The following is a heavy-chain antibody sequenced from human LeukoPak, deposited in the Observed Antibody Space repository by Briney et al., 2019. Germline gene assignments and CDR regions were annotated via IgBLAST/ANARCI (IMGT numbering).Heavy chain of an antibody. V-gene: IGHV3-53*01. CDR3: ASKRGYNYGYDN. J-gene: IGHJ4*02. CDR1: GFTVSSNY. Sequence: GWSLRLPCAASGFTVSSNYMSWVRQAPGKGLEWVSVTYSGGSTYYADSVKGRFTISRDNSKNTLYFQMNSLRAEDTAVYYCASKRGYNYGYDNWGQGTLVTVSS. CDR2: TYSGGST. D-gene: IGHD5-18*01.